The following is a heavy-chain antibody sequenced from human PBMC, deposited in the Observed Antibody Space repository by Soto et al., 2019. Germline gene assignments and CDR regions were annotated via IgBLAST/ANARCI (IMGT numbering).Heavy chain of an antibody. D-gene: IGHD3-10*01. V-gene: IGHV3-30*09. Sequence: QVQLVESGGGVVQPGRSLRLSCAASGFTFRSYAMHWVRQAPGKGLEWVATISHDGNIKYYADSVKGRFAISRDNSMTAVFLHMNSLMPEDTARYYCARDYETSSALYYYYGMDFWGHGTKVTVSS. CDR2: ISHDGNIK. CDR3: ARDYETSSALYYYYGMDF. J-gene: IGHJ6*02. CDR1: GFTFRSYA.